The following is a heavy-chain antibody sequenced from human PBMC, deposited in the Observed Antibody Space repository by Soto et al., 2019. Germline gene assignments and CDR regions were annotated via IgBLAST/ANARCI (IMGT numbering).Heavy chain of an antibody. CDR2: ISTTGSYT. D-gene: IGHD4-17*01. V-gene: IGHV3-11*05. Sequence: QVQLVESGGGLVKPGGSLRLSCAASGFTFSDYYMTWIRQAPGKGLEWVSYISTTGSYTNYADSVKGRFTISRDNAKNSLYLQMNSLRDEDTALYYCAREVYQDYGEDYWGQGTPVTVSS. CDR1: GFTFSDYY. CDR3: AREVYQDYGEDY. J-gene: IGHJ4*02.